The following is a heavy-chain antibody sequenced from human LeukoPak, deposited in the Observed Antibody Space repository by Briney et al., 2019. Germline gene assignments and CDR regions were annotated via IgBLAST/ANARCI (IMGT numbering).Heavy chain of an antibody. CDR2: VFYSGTT. Sequence: SETLSLTCTVSGGSIGSHYWSWIRQPPGKGLEWIGYVFYSGTTNYNPSLKSRVTISVDTSKNQFSLKLNSVTAADTAVYYCARDYYDSRGEAFDIWGLGTMVTVSS. J-gene: IGHJ3*02. CDR3: ARDYYDSRGEAFDI. V-gene: IGHV4-59*11. CDR1: GGSIGSHY. D-gene: IGHD3-22*01.